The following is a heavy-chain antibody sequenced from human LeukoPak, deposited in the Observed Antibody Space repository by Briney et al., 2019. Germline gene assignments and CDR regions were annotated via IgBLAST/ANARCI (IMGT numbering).Heavy chain of an antibody. V-gene: IGHV1-69*04. CDR3: ATYSGSYWGGNWFDP. CDR2: IIPIFGIA. CDR1: GGTFSSYA. D-gene: IGHD1-26*01. Sequence: SVKVSCKASGGTFSSYAISWVRQAPGQGLEWMGRIIPIFGIANYAQKFQGRVTITADKSTSTAYMELSGPRSEDTAVYYCATYSGSYWGGNWFDPWGQGTLVTVSS. J-gene: IGHJ5*02.